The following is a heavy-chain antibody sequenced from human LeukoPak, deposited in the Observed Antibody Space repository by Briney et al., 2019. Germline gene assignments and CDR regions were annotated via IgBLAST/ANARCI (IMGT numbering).Heavy chain of an antibody. CDR1: GFTFSSYA. J-gene: IGHJ4*02. V-gene: IGHV3-23*01. CDR2: ISGSGGST. CDR3: AKDIAGMGATSDY. Sequence: GGSLRLSCAASGFTFSSYAMSWVRQAPGKGLEWGSAISGSGGSTYYADSVKGRFTISRDNSKNTLYLQMNSLRAEDTAVYYCAKDIAGMGATSDYWGQGTLVTVSS. D-gene: IGHD1-26*01.